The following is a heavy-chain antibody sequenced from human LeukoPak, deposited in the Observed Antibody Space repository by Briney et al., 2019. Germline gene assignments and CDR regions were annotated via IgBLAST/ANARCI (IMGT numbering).Heavy chain of an antibody. D-gene: IGHD6-19*01. CDR3: ARGRRTVAGHFDN. CDR2: INWNGSGD. CDR1: GFRFDGYA. V-gene: IGHV3-9*01. J-gene: IGHJ4*02. Sequence: PGGSLRLSCAVSGFRFDGYAMHWVRQVPGKGLEWVLTINWNGSGDLYADFVKGRFTISRDNAKNSLYLHMTSLGTEDTALYYCARGRRTVAGHFDNWGQGTLVTVSS.